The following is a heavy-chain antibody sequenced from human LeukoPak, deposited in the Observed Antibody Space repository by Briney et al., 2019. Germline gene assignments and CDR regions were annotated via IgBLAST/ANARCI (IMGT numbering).Heavy chain of an antibody. Sequence: SETLSLTCTVSGGSISSGDYYWNWIRQPPGKGLEWIGYIFYSGSTNYNPSLKSRVTISVDTSKNQFSLKLSSVTAADTAVYYCAREGEEYSSPFDYWGQGTLVTVSS. CDR2: IFYSGST. V-gene: IGHV4-61*08. CDR3: AREGEEYSSPFDY. CDR1: GGSISSGDYY. D-gene: IGHD6-6*01. J-gene: IGHJ4*02.